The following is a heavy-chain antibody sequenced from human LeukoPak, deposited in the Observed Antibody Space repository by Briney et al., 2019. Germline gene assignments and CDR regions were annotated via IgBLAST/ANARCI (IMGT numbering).Heavy chain of an antibody. CDR1: GFTFNNYA. Sequence: AGGSLRLSCAASGFTFNNYAMSWVRQAPGKGLEWVAVISYDGSNKYYADSVKGRFTISRDNSKNTLYLQMNSLRAEDTAVYYCARDWYSSGPETFDYWGQGTLVTVSS. D-gene: IGHD6-19*01. CDR2: ISYDGSNK. J-gene: IGHJ4*02. V-gene: IGHV3-30-3*01. CDR3: ARDWYSSGPETFDY.